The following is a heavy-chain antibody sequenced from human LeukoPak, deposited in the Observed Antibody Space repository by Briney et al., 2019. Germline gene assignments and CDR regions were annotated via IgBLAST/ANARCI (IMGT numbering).Heavy chain of an antibody. Sequence: GGSLRLSCAASGFTFDDYAMHWVRQAPGKGLEWVSGISWNSGSIGYADSVKGRFTISRDNAKNSLYLQMNSLRAEDTALYYCAKGLEDYWGQGTLVTVSP. CDR1: GFTFDDYA. CDR2: ISWNSGSI. CDR3: AKGLEDY. J-gene: IGHJ4*02. V-gene: IGHV3-9*01.